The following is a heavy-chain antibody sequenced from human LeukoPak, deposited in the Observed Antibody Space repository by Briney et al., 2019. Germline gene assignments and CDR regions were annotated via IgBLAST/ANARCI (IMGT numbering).Heavy chain of an antibody. CDR2: IHYGGST. D-gene: IGHD6-25*01. V-gene: IGHV4-39*02. CDR1: GGSISSSSYY. J-gene: IGHJ4*02. Sequence: PSETLSLTCTVSGGSISSSSYYWGWIRQPPGKGLEWIGSIHYGGSTYYNPSLKSRVTISVHTSKNQFSLKLSSVTAADTAVYYCARESRSWDITAVMPYYFDYWGQGALVTVSS. CDR3: ARESRSWDITAVMPYYFDY.